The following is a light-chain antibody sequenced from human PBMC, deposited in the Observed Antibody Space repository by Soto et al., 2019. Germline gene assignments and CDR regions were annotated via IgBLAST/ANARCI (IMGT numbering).Light chain of an antibody. J-gene: IGKJ5*01. V-gene: IGKV3-15*01. CDR2: AAS. CDR3: QQYNNWIT. Sequence: EIVMTQSPATLSVSRGERATLCCRASQSVSSNLAWYHQKPGQAPRLLIYAASNRSTGVPARFSGSWSGTEFTLTISSLQSEDFAVYYCQQYNNWITFGQGTRLE. CDR1: QSVSSN.